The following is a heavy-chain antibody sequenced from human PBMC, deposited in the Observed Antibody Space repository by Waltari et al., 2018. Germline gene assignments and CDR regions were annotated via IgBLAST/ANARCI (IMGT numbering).Heavy chain of an antibody. CDR3: AREVWQQLVKMVGWFDP. Sequence: EVRLLESGGGLVQPGESLRLACVASGFPFKSNAMSWVRQVPGKGLEWVSAFGSDGRTYYADSVKGRFTISKDTSKNTLYLQMNSLRAEDTAVYYCAREVWQQLVKMVGWFDPWGQGTLVTVSS. D-gene: IGHD6-13*01. V-gene: IGHV3-23*01. CDR2: FGSDGRT. CDR1: GFPFKSNA. J-gene: IGHJ5*02.